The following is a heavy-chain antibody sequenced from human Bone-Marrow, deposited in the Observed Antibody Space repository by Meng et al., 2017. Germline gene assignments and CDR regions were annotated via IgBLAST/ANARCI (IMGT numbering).Heavy chain of an antibody. D-gene: IGHD3-3*01. Sequence: KVSCKGSGYSFTSYWIGWVRQMPGKGLEWMGIMHPGDSDTRYSPSFQGHVTISADKSISTSHLQWSSLKASDTAMYYCARQENDFWSGYYTRAFDIWGQGTMVTVSS. CDR2: MHPGDSDT. V-gene: IGHV5-51*01. J-gene: IGHJ3*02. CDR1: GYSFTSYW. CDR3: ARQENDFWSGYYTRAFDI.